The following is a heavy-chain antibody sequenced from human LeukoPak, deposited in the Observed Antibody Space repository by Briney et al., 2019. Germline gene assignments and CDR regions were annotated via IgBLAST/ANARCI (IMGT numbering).Heavy chain of an antibody. Sequence: VQPGGSLRLSCSASGFTFSRYAMHGVRQAPGKGLEYVSGIISNGGTTYYADSVKGRFTISRDNSKNTLYLQMRSLRAEDTAVYYCVKRGSYYTETYYFDYWGQGTLVTVSS. V-gene: IGHV3-64D*06. CDR2: IISNGGTT. CDR3: VKRGSYYTETYYFDY. J-gene: IGHJ4*02. CDR1: GFTFSRYA. D-gene: IGHD3-3*01.